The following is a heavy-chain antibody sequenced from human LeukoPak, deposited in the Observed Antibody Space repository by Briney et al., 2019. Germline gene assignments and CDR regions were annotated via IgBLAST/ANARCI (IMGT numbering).Heavy chain of an antibody. J-gene: IGHJ5*02. CDR3: ARHILQLVRGNWFDP. CDR2: IYTSGST. CDR1: GDSISSYY. V-gene: IGHV4-4*09. Sequence: SETLSLTCTVSGDSISSYYWSWIRQPPGKGLEWIGYIYTSGSTNYNPSLKSRVTISVDTTKNQFSLKLSSVTAADTAVYYCARHILQLVRGNWFDPWGQGTLVTVSS. D-gene: IGHD6-13*01.